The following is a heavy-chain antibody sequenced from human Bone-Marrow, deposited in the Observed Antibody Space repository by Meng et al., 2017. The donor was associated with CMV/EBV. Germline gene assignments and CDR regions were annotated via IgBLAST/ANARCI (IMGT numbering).Heavy chain of an antibody. V-gene: IGHV3-33*01. Sequence: LRLSCAASGFTFSSYGMHWVRQAPGKGLEWVAVIWYDGSNKYYADSVKGRFTISRDNSKNTLYLQMNSLRAEDTAVYYCGTAGVVGHWFAPWGQGTRVTGSS. D-gene: IGHD2-8*02. CDR1: GFTFSSYG. CDR3: GTAGVVGHWFAP. J-gene: IGHJ5*02. CDR2: IWYDGSNK.